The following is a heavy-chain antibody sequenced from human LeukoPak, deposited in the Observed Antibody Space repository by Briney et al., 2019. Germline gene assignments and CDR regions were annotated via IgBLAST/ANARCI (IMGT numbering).Heavy chain of an antibody. CDR3: ARERSPNYYYGMDV. CDR2: IYYSGST. D-gene: IGHD1-26*01. V-gene: IGHV4-39*02. Sequence: SETLSLTCTVSGGSISSSSYYWGWIRQPPGKGLEWIRSIYYSGSTYYNPSLKSRVTISVDTSKNQFSLKLSSVTAADTAVYYCARERSPNYYYGMDVWGQGTTVTVSS. J-gene: IGHJ6*02. CDR1: GGSISSSSYY.